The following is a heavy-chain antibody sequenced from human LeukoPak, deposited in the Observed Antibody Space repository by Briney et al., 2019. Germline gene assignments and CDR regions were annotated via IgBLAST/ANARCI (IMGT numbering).Heavy chain of an antibody. V-gene: IGHV1-69*04. D-gene: IGHD3-22*01. CDR2: IIPILGIA. CDR3: ARDPLRETTYYYDSSGYPPPAYFDY. Sequence: SVKVSCKASGGTFSSYAISWVRHAPGQGLEWMGRIIPILGIANYAQKFQGRVTITADKSTSTAYMELSSLRSGDTAVYYCARDPLRETTYYYDSSGYPPPAYFDYWGQGTLVTVSS. J-gene: IGHJ4*02. CDR1: GGTFSSYA.